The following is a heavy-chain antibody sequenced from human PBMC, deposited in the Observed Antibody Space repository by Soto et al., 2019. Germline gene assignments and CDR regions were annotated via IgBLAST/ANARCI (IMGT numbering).Heavy chain of an antibody. V-gene: IGHV4-39*01. CDR3: ARHAVHSRGITDY. CDR2: IYSSGST. D-gene: IGHD6-19*01. J-gene: IGHJ4*02. Sequence: QLQLQESGPGLVKPSETLSLTCTVSGGSISSSRYYWGWIRQPPGKGLEWIGRIYSSGSTYYNPSLKSRVTISVDTSKTQFSLKLSSVTAADTAVYYCARHAVHSRGITDYSGQRTLVTVSS. CDR1: GGSISSSRYY.